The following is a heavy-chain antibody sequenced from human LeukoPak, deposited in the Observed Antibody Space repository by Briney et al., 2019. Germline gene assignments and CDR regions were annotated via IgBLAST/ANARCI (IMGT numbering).Heavy chain of an antibody. V-gene: IGHV5-51*01. CDR1: GYSFTSYW. CDR2: IYPGDSDT. CDR3: ARREGIRSGSFDY. J-gene: IGHJ4*02. Sequence: GESLKISCKGSGYSFTSYWIGWVRQMPGNGLEWVGIIYPGDSDTRYSPSFQGQVTISADNSISTAYLQWSSLKASDTAMYYCARREGIRSGSFDYWGQGTLVTVSS.